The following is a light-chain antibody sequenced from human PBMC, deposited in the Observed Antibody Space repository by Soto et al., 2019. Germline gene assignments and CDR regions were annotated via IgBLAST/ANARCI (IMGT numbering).Light chain of an antibody. CDR2: DVN. V-gene: IGLV2-14*01. CDR1: ISDIGGYNF. J-gene: IGLJ2*01. CDR3: ASYTRTTTLV. Sequence: QSARTQPASLSGSPGQSITISCTGTISDIGGYNFISWYQHHPGKAPKLVIYDVNNRPSGISYRFSGSKSCNTASLTISGLQAEDEADYYCASYTRTTTLVFGGGTKLTVL.